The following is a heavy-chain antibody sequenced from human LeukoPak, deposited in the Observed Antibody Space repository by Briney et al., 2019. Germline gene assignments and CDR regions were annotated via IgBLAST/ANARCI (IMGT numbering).Heavy chain of an antibody. CDR2: IRYDGSNK. V-gene: IGHV3-30*02. CDR3: AKDRSSYSSGWYFFDY. CDR1: GLTFSSYG. Sequence: GGSLRLSCAASGLTFSSYGMHWVRQAPGKGLEWVAFIRYDGSNKYYADSVKGRFTISRDNSKNTLYLQMNSLRAEDTAVYYCAKDRSSYSSGWYFFDYWGQGTLVTVSS. D-gene: IGHD6-19*01. J-gene: IGHJ4*02.